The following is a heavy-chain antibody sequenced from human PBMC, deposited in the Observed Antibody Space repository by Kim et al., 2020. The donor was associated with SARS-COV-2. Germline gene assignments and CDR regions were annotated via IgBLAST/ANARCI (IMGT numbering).Heavy chain of an antibody. CDR3: AKYVHVTSVTFLWYFDL. D-gene: IGHD2-2*01. Sequence: GGSLRLSCAASGFTFSSSAMTWGRQAPGKGLEWVSSIFGSGHGTYYADSVKGRFNISRDNSKNTLFLQMNNLRADDTAIYYCAKYVHVTSVTFLWYFDLWGRGTSVTVSS. CDR1: GFTFSSSA. V-gene: IGHV3-23*01. CDR2: IFGSGHGT. J-gene: IGHJ2*01.